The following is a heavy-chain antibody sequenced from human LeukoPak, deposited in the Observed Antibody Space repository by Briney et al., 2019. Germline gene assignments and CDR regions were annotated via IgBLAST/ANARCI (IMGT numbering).Heavy chain of an antibody. V-gene: IGHV3-11*04. CDR2: ISISGTTI. D-gene: IGHD6-13*01. Sequence: PGGSLRLSCATSGFTFTDYYMSWIRQAPGKGLGWVSYISISGTTINYADSVVGRFTISRDNSKNTLYLQMNSLRAEDTAVYYCARDIRVFTGYSSSEVDYWGQGTLVTVSS. J-gene: IGHJ4*02. CDR1: GFTFTDYY. CDR3: ARDIRVFTGYSSSEVDY.